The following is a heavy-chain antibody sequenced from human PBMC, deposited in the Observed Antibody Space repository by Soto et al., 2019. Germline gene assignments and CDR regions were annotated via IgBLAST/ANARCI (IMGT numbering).Heavy chain of an antibody. Sequence: QVQLVQSGAEAKKPGASVKVSCKASGYTFTDYAIHWVRQAPGQGLVWMGWINVGNGNTGYSRKSQGRVPKPRDMSASTAYIEVTSLTSEDTAIYYCAREGAHYTPLDHGGQGTLVTVSS. CDR3: AREGAHYTPLDH. D-gene: IGHD2-15*01. V-gene: IGHV1-3*01. CDR2: INVGNGNT. CDR1: GYTFTDYA. J-gene: IGHJ4*02.